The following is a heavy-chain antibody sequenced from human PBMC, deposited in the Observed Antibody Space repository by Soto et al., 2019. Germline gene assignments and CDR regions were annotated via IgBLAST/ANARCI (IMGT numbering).Heavy chain of an antibody. V-gene: IGHV3-30-3*01. J-gene: IGHJ4*02. Sequence: PGGSLRLSCAASGFTFSSYAMHWVRQAPGKGLEWVAVISYDGSNKYYADSVKGRFTISRDNSKNTLYLQMNSLRAEDTAVYYCASSFVVVAATRSSDYWGQGTLVTVSS. CDR1: GFTFSSYA. CDR2: ISYDGSNK. CDR3: ASSFVVVAATRSSDY. D-gene: IGHD2-15*01.